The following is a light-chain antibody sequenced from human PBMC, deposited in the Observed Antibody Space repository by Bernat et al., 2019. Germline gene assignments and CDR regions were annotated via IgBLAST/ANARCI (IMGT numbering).Light chain of an antibody. CDR2: EVS. V-gene: IGLV2-23*02. J-gene: IGLJ3*02. CDR3: CSYEGSSTFEV. CDR1: SSDVGSHNL. Sequence: QSALTQPASVSGSPGQSITISCTGTSSDVGSHNLVSWYQQHPGKAPKLMIYEVSKRPSGVSNRFSGSKSGNTASLTISGLQAEDEADYYCCSYEGSSTFEVFGGGTKLTVL.